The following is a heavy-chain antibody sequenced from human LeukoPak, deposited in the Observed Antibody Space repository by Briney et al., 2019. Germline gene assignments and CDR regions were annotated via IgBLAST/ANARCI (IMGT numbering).Heavy chain of an antibody. CDR2: ISSSSSYI. D-gene: IGHD5-12*01. V-gene: IGHV3-21*01. Sequence: GGSLRLSCAASGFTFSSYEMNWVRQAPGKGLEWVSSISSSSSYIYYADSVKGRFTISRDNAKNSLYLQMNSLRAEDTAVYYCASTGSGYDNDEFDYWGQGTLVTVSS. CDR1: GFTFSSYE. CDR3: ASTGSGYDNDEFDY. J-gene: IGHJ4*02.